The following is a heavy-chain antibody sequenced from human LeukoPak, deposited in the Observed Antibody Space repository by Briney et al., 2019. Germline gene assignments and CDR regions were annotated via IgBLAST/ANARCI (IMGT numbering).Heavy chain of an antibody. V-gene: IGHV3-48*01. D-gene: IGHD3-22*01. CDR1: GFSFSYYG. Sequence: GGSLRLSCVGSGFSFSYYGMHWVRQAPGKGLEWVSYISSSSSSIYYADSVKGRFTISRDNSKNTLYLQMSSLRAEGTAVYYCAKVRPDYDSSGYYSPPFDFWGQGTLVTVSS. J-gene: IGHJ4*02. CDR2: ISSSSSSI. CDR3: AKVRPDYDSSGYYSPPFDF.